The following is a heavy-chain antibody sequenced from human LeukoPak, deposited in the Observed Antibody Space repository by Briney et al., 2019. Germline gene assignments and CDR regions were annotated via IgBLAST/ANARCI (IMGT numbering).Heavy chain of an antibody. CDR2: IYSGGST. CDR1: GFTVSSNY. D-gene: IGHD2-2*02. CDR3: TTDKFYCSSTSCYTNFDY. Sequence: GGSLRLSCAASGFTVSSNYMSWVRQAPGKGLEWVSVIYSGGSTYYADSVKGRFTISRDNSKNTLYLQMNSLKTEDTAVYYCTTDKFYCSSTSCYTNFDYWGQGTLVTVSS. J-gene: IGHJ4*02. V-gene: IGHV3-53*01.